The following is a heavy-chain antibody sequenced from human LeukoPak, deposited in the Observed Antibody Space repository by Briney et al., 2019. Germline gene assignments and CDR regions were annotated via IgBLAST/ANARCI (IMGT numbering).Heavy chain of an antibody. Sequence: GGSLRLSCAASGFTFSSYAMHWVRQAPGKGLEWVAVISYDGSNKYYADSVKGRSTISRDNSKNTLYLQMNSLRAEDTAVYYCARDHRGVRDYFDYWGQGTLVTVSS. CDR2: ISYDGSNK. CDR1: GFTFSSYA. J-gene: IGHJ4*02. CDR3: ARDHRGVRDYFDY. V-gene: IGHV3-30*04. D-gene: IGHD3-10*01.